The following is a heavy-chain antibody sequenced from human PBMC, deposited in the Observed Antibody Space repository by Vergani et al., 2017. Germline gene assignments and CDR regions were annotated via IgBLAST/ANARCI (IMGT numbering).Heavy chain of an antibody. CDR3: AKYLRDSTDGLPDS. D-gene: IGHD2-21*02. J-gene: IGHJ4*02. CDR2: IGKDGINT. V-gene: IGHV3-30*02. Sequence: QVQLVESAGGVVQPGGSLRLSCAASGFTFSTFGMHWIRQAPGKGLEWLAYIGKDGINTRYRDAVKGRFTVSRYNSKNILYQQMDSLRSEDTALYYCAKYLRDSTDGLPDSWGPGTLVIVSS. CDR1: GFTFSTFG.